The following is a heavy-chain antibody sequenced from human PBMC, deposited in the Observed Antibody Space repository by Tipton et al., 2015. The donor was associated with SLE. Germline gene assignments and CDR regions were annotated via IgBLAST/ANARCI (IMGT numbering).Heavy chain of an antibody. J-gene: IGHJ6*03. CDR2: IAYDGSYE. Sequence: SLRLSCAVSGFTFSHYAMHWVRQAPGKGLEWVATIAYDGSYEYYADSVKGRFTISRDSSKNTLYLQMNSLRPEDTAVYYCAKEQTGFYMEVWGKGTTVTVSS. CDR3: AKEQTGFYMEV. V-gene: IGHV3-30*04. CDR1: GFTFSHYA. D-gene: IGHD3-10*01.